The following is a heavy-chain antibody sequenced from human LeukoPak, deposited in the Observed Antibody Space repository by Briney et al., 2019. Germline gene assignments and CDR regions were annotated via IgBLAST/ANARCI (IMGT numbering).Heavy chain of an antibody. CDR1: GFTFSSYA. Sequence: GGSLRLSCSASGFTFSSYAMHWVRQAPGKGLEYVSAISSNGGSTYYADSVKGRFTISRDNSKNTLYLQMSSLRAEVTAVYYCVRSWYREFDYWGQGTLVTVSS. CDR3: VRSWYREFDY. CDR2: ISSNGGST. V-gene: IGHV3-64D*09. J-gene: IGHJ4*02. D-gene: IGHD6-13*01.